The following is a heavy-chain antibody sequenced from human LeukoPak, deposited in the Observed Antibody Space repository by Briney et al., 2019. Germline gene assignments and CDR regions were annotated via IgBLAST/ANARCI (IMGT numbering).Heavy chain of an antibody. Sequence: PGGSLRLSCAASGFTFSSYAMSWVRQAPGKGLEWVSGISGSGGSTYYADSVKGRFTISRDNSKNTLYLQMNSLRAEDTAVYYCAKALSYYYDSSGYYYYWGQGTQVTVSS. V-gene: IGHV3-23*01. CDR3: AKALSYYYDSSGYYYY. CDR2: ISGSGGST. CDR1: GFTFSSYA. J-gene: IGHJ4*02. D-gene: IGHD3-22*01.